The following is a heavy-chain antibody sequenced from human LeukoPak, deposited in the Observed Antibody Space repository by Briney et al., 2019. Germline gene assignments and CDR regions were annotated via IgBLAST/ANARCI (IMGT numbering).Heavy chain of an antibody. CDR3: ARETYGRYFDY. J-gene: IGHJ4*02. Sequence: SEPLSLTCTVSGGSVSSGSYYWSWIRQPPGKGLEWIGYIYYSGSTNYTPSLKSRVTISVDTSKNQFSLKLSSVTAADTAVYYCARETYGRYFDYWGQGTLVTVSS. CDR1: GGSVSSGSYY. D-gene: IGHD4-17*01. V-gene: IGHV4-61*01. CDR2: IYYSGST.